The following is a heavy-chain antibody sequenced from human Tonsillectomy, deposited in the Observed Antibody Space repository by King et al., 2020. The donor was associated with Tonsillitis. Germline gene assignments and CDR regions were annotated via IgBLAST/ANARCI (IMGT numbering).Heavy chain of an antibody. CDR3: ARVLLCGYSYGFRSWYFDL. CDR2: INHSGST. CDR1: GGSSSGYY. Sequence: VQLQQWGAGLLKPSETLSLTCAVYGGSSSGYYWSWIRQPPGKGLEWIGEINHSGSTNYNASLTSRVTISIDTSKNQFSLKLSSVTAADTAVYYCARVLLCGYSYGFRSWYFDLWGRGTLVTVSS. D-gene: IGHD5-18*01. J-gene: IGHJ2*01. V-gene: IGHV4-34*01.